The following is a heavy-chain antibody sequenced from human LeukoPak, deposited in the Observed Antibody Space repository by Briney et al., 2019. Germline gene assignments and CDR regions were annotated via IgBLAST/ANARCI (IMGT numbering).Heavy chain of an antibody. CDR3: AREGGYDFDGGSYRHGMDV. V-gene: IGHV4-59*01. D-gene: IGHD5-12*01. CDR2: IYYSGSA. J-gene: IGHJ6*02. CDR1: GVSISSYY. Sequence: SETLSLTCTVSGVSISSYYWSWIRQPPGKGLEWIGYIYYSGSANYNPSLKSRVTISVDRSKNQFSLKLSSVTAADTALYYCAREGGYDFDGGSYRHGMDVWGQGTTVTVSS.